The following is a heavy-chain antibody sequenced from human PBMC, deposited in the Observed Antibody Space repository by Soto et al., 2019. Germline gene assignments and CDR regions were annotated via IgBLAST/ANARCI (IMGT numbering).Heavy chain of an antibody. D-gene: IGHD5-18*01. J-gene: IGHJ6*02. Sequence: ASVKVSCKASGYTFTSYAMHWVRQAPGQRLEWMGWINAGNGNTKYSQKFQGRVTITRDTSASTAYMELSSLRSEDTAVYYCARGGQLWAEDVYYGMDVWGQGTTVTV. CDR1: GYTFTSYA. CDR3: ARGGQLWAEDVYYGMDV. V-gene: IGHV1-3*01. CDR2: INAGNGNT.